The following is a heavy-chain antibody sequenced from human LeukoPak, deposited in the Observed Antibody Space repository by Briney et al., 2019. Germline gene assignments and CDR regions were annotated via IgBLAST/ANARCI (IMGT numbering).Heavy chain of an antibody. CDR2: IYYSGST. J-gene: IGHJ4*02. V-gene: IGHV4-59*01. CDR1: GGSISSYY. CDR3: AREPGGYFDY. D-gene: IGHD3-10*01. Sequence: PSETLSLTCTVSGGSISSYYWSWIRQPPGKGLEWIGYIYYSGSTNYNPSLKSRVTISVDTPKNQFSLKLSSVSAADTAVYYCAREPGGYFDYWGQGTLVTVSS.